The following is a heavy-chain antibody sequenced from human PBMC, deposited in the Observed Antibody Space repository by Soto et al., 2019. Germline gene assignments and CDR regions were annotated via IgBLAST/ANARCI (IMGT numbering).Heavy chain of an antibody. V-gene: IGHV3-33*01. CDR1: GFTFSSYG. CDR3: ARDPVRRRTYVYYYYYYMDV. D-gene: IGHD3-16*01. CDR2: IWYDGSNK. J-gene: IGHJ6*03. Sequence: GGSLRLSCAASGFTFSSYGMHWVRQAPGKGLEWVAVIWYDGSNKYYADSVKGRFTISRDNSKNTLYLQMNSLRAEDTAVYYCARDPVRRRTYVYYYYYYMDVWGKGTTVTVSS.